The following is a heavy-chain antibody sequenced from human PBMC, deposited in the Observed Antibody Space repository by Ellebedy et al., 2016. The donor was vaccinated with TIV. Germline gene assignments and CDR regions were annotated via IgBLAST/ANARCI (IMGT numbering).Heavy chain of an antibody. J-gene: IGHJ4*02. CDR3: ARDGGSGSYWEGFDY. Sequence: GESLKISCGTSGFTFSNYWMTWVRQAPGKGLEWVANIKQDGSEKYYVDSVKGRFTISRDNARNSLYLQMSSLRVEETAVYYCARDGGSGSYWEGFDYWGQGTLVTVSS. D-gene: IGHD3-10*01. CDR2: IKQDGSEK. V-gene: IGHV3-7*01. CDR1: GFTFSNYW.